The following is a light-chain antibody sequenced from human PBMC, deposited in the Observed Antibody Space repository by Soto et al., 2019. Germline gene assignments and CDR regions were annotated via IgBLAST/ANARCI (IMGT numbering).Light chain of an antibody. CDR2: DAS. V-gene: IGKV3-11*01. Sequence: EIVLTQSRATLSLSPGERATLSCRASQSVSSYLAWYQHKPGQAPRLLIYDASNRATGIPARFRGSGSGTDFALTITRLEPEDFAVYYCQQRSNWHLAFGRGTKVEIK. CDR3: QQRSNWHLA. CDR1: QSVSSY. J-gene: IGKJ1*01.